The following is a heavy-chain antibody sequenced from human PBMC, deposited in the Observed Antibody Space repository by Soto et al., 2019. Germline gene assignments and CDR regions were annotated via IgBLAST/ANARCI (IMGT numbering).Heavy chain of an antibody. J-gene: IGHJ4*02. CDR2: IASGGTP. CDR1: GFTFSNYA. Sequence: GGSLRLSCAASGFTFSNYAMSWVRQAPGKGLEWVSTIASGGTPFYADSVKGRFTVSRDTSKSTLYLQMNSLGAEDTALYFCAKRNSSDWFFLDYWGRGTLVTASS. V-gene: IGHV3-23*01. CDR3: AKRNSSDWFFLDY. D-gene: IGHD6-19*01.